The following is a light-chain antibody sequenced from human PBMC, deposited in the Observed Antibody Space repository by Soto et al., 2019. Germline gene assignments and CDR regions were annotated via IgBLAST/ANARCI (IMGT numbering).Light chain of an antibody. CDR2: DNT. J-gene: IGLJ1*01. V-gene: IGLV1-40*01. Sequence: QSALTQPASVSGAPGQTVSISCTGTTSNLGAGYDVHWYRHLPGTAPTLLISDNTNRPSGVPDRFSGSKSGTSASLAISGLQSEDEADYYCQSYDNSLRAYVFGPGTKVTV. CDR3: QSYDNSLRAYV. CDR1: TSNLGAGYD.